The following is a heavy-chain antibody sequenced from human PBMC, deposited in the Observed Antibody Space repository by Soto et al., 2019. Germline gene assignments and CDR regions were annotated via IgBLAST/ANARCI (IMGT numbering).Heavy chain of an antibody. D-gene: IGHD2-2*01. V-gene: IGHV1-3*01. J-gene: IGHJ4*02. CDR2: INAGNGNT. CDR1: GYTFTSYA. Sequence: QVPLVQSGAEVKKPGASVKVSCKASGYTFTSYAMHWVRQAPGQRLEWMGWINAGNGNTKYSQKFQGRVTITRDTSASTAYMELSSLRSEDTAVYYCARGLGYCSSTSCEKGDYWGQGTLVTVSS. CDR3: ARGLGYCSSTSCEKGDY.